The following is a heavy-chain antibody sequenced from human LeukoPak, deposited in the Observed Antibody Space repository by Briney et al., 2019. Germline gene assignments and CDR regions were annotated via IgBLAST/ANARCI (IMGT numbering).Heavy chain of an antibody. D-gene: IGHD3-22*01. J-gene: IGHJ4*02. CDR2: ISAYNDNA. CDR3: ARGYESSGYYSQYYFDY. CDR1: GYTFATYG. Sequence: GASVKVSCKTFGYTFATYGFSWVRQVPGQGLEWMGWISAYNDNANYAQKLQGRVTMTTDTSTSTAYLELRSLRSDDTAVYYCARGYESSGYYSQYYFDYWGQGTLVTVSS. V-gene: IGHV1-18*01.